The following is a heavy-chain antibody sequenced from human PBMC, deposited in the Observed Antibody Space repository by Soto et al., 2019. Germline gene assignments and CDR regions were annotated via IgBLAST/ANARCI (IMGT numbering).Heavy chain of an antibody. D-gene: IGHD1-26*01. CDR1: GGTFSSYA. CDR3: ARRRGSSPGAFDY. Sequence: SVKVSCKASGGTFSSYAIRWVRQAPGQGLEWMGGIIPIFGTANYAQKFQGRVTITADKSTSTAYMELSSLRSEDTAVYSCARRRGSSPGAFDYGGQGTRVTASS. V-gene: IGHV1-69*06. J-gene: IGHJ4*02. CDR2: IIPIFGTA.